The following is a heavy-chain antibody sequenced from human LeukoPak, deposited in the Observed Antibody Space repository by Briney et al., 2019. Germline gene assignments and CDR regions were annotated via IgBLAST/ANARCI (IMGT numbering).Heavy chain of an antibody. D-gene: IGHD6-13*01. V-gene: IGHV4-59*01. CDR3: ARVSSIAAAGADYFDY. CDR2: ISYSGST. J-gene: IGHJ4*02. CDR1: GGSINSYY. Sequence: SETLSLTCTVSGGSINSYYWSWIWQPPGKGLEWIGYISYSGSTNYNPSLKSRLTISVDTSKNQFSLKVTSVTAADTAVYYCARVSSIAAAGADYFDYWGQGTLVTVSS.